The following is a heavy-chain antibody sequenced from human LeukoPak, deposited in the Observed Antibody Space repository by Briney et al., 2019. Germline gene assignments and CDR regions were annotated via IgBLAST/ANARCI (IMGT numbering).Heavy chain of an antibody. CDR1: GNSISSGDNY. CDR2: IYTSGST. J-gene: IGHJ4*02. CDR3: ARGVVAAAGRTFDF. Sequence: PSETLSLTCTVSGNSISSGDNYWSWIRQPAGKGLEWIGRIYTSGSTNYNPSLKSRVTISGDTSKNQFSLRLSSVTAADTAVYYCARGVVAAAGRTFDFWGQGTLVTVSS. D-gene: IGHD6-13*01. V-gene: IGHV4-61*02.